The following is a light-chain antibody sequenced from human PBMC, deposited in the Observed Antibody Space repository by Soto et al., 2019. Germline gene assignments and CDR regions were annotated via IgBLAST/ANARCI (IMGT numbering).Light chain of an antibody. Sequence: DIQMTQSPSTLSGAGGDRVAMTCRASQTISSWLAWYQQKPGKAPKLLIYKASTLKSGVPSRFSGSGSGTEFTLTISSLQPDDFATYYCQHYNSYSEAFGQGTKVDIK. CDR1: QTISSW. V-gene: IGKV1-5*03. J-gene: IGKJ1*01. CDR2: KAS. CDR3: QHYNSYSEA.